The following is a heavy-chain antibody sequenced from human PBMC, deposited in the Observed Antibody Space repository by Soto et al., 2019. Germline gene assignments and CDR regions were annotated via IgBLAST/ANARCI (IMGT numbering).Heavy chain of an antibody. D-gene: IGHD6-13*01. Sequence: TLSLTCAVSGGSISSGGYSWSWIRQPPGKGLEWIGYIYHSGSTYYNPSLKSRVIISVDRSKNQFSLKLSSVTAADTAAYYCARENVAAAANWFDPWGQGTLVTVSS. CDR1: GGSISSGGYS. CDR3: ARENVAAAANWFDP. CDR2: IYHSGST. V-gene: IGHV4-30-2*01. J-gene: IGHJ5*02.